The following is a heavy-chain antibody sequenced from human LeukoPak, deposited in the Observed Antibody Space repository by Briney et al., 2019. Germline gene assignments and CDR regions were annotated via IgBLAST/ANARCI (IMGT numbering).Heavy chain of an antibody. CDR3: ARALGNCSSTSCYRYYYYYYMDV. CDR1: GGSFSGHY. J-gene: IGHJ6*03. D-gene: IGHD2-2*02. CDR2: IHHSGST. Sequence: PSETLSLTCAVYGGSFSGHYWGWIRQPPGKGLEWIGEIHHSGSTKYNPSLKSRVTILVDTSKNQFSLKLSSVTAADTAVYYCARALGNCSSTSCYRYYYYYYMDVWGKGTTVTISS. V-gene: IGHV4-34*01.